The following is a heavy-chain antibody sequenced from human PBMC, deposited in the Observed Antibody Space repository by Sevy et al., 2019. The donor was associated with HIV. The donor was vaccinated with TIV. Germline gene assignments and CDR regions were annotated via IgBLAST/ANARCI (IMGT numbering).Heavy chain of an antibody. J-gene: IGHJ4*02. CDR2: IKSKIDGETT. CDR3: ATAPGYYDSAPFDY. V-gene: IGHV3-15*01. CDR1: GFTFSNAW. D-gene: IGHD3-22*01. Sequence: GGSLRLSCAVSGFTFSNAWMNWVRQAPGTGLQWVGLIKSKIDGETTDYVAPVKGRFTISRDDSTNTPYLQMNSLKTEDTGVYYCATAPGYYDSAPFDYWGPGTLVTVSS.